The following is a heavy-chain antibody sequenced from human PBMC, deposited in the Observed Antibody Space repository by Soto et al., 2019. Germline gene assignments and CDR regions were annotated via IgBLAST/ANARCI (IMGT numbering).Heavy chain of an antibody. V-gene: IGHV3-23*01. CDR1: GFTFSSYA. Sequence: EVQLLESGGGLVQPGGALRLACAASGFTFSSYAMSWVRQAPGKGLEWVSAISGSGGSTYYADSVKGRFTISRDNPKNTLYLQMNSLRAEDTAVYYCAKGSELKPAAHGSLWLHWGQGTLVTVSS. D-gene: IGHD2-2*01. CDR3: AKGSELKPAAHGSLWLH. CDR2: ISGSGGST. J-gene: IGHJ4*02.